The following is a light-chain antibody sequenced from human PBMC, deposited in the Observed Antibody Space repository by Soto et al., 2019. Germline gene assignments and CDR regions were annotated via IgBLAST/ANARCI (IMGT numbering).Light chain of an antibody. CDR3: QLSSSTPT. Sequence: DIRMTQSPSSLSASVGDRVTITCRASQSIGSSLSWYQQKPGKAPRLLISDASSLQSGVPSRFSGSGSGTDFTLAISSLQPEDFGTYYCQLSSSTPTFGPGTKVHIK. J-gene: IGKJ3*01. CDR2: DAS. V-gene: IGKV1-39*01. CDR1: QSIGSS.